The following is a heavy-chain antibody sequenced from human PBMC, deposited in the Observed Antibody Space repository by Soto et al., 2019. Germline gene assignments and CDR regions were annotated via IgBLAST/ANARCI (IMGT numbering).Heavy chain of an antibody. CDR1: GFTFSSYA. Sequence: GGSLRLSCAASGFTFSSYAMSWVRQAPGKGLEWVSVIYSGGSTYYADSVKGRFTISRHNSKNTLYLQMNSLRAEDTAVYYCGRDKKTTVPQGDYYYYCMDVWGKGTTVTVS. J-gene: IGHJ6*03. CDR3: GRDKKTTVPQGDYYYYCMDV. D-gene: IGHD4-17*01. CDR2: IYSGGST. V-gene: IGHV3-53*04.